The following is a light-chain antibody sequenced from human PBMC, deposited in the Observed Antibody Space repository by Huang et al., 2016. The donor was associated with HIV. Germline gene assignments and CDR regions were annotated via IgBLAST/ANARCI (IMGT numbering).Light chain of an antibody. CDR1: RNLFYTPKNKNY. CDR3: QQYFTTPQT. CDR2: GAS. V-gene: IGKV4-1*01. J-gene: IGKJ2*01. Sequence: VMIQSPASLAVSLGERATINCKSSRNLFYTPKNKNYLAWYQQKPRQPPKLLFYGASTREYGVPDRFSGGGSGTDFTLTIRSLQAEDVAVYYCQQYFTTPQTFGQGTRVEIK.